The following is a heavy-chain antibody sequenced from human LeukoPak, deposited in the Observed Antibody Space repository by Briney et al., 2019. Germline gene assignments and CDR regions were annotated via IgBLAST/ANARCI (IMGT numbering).Heavy chain of an antibody. J-gene: IGHJ3*02. V-gene: IGHV3-30*02. CDR1: GFTFRSYG. D-gene: IGHD2-15*01. CDR2: IRYDGSNK. Sequence: GGSLRLSCAASGFTFRSYGMHWVRQAPGKGLEWVAFIRYDGSNKYYADSVKGRFTISRDNAKNSLYLQMNSLRAEDTALYYCVREYCSGGSCSDAFDIWGQGTMVTVSS. CDR3: VREYCSGGSCSDAFDI.